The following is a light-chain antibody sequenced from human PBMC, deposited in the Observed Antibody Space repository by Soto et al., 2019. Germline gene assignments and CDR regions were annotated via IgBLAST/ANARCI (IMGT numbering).Light chain of an antibody. Sequence: QSVLTQPPSASGTPGQRVTISCSGSISNIGGNTVNWYQQLPGTAPKLLMYTNNQRPSGVPDRFSGSKSGTSASLAISGLQSEDEADYYCAAWEDSLNGVVFGGGTKLTVL. V-gene: IGLV1-44*01. CDR3: AAWEDSLNGVV. CDR2: TNN. CDR1: ISNIGGNT. J-gene: IGLJ2*01.